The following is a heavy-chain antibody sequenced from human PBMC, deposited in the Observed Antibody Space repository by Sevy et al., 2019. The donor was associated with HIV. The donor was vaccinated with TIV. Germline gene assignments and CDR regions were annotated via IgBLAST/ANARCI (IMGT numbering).Heavy chain of an antibody. CDR3: STDPIIVLLVTDGMDV. Sequence: GGSLRLSCAASGFTFSYAWMSWVRQAPGKGLEWVGRIKSKSDGGTIDYAAPVKGRFTISRDDSKNTLYLQMKNLKTEDTAVYYCSTDPIIVLLVTDGMDVWGQGTTVTVSS. D-gene: IGHD2-8*02. CDR1: GFTFSYAW. CDR2: IKSKSDGGTI. V-gene: IGHV3-15*01. J-gene: IGHJ6*02.